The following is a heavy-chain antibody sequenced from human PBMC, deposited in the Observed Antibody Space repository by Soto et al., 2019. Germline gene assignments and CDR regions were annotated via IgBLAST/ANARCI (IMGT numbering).Heavy chain of an antibody. V-gene: IGHV4-4*02. CDR3: ARDLGYSSGWYVGDY. D-gene: IGHD6-19*01. CDR2: IYHSGST. J-gene: IGHJ4*02. Sequence: QVQMQDSGPGLVKPSGTLSLTCAVSGGSISSSNWWSWVRQPPGKGLEWIGEIYHSGSTNYNPSLKSRVTISVDKSKNQFSLKLSSVTAADTAVYYCARDLGYSSGWYVGDYWGQGTLVTVSS. CDR1: GGSISSSNW.